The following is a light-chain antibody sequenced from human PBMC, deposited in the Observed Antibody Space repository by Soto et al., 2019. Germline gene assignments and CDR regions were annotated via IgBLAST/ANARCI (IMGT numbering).Light chain of an antibody. Sequence: EIVMTQSPATLSVSPGERATLSCRASQSVSSDLACYKQKPGQAPRLLIYDASTRATAIPARFSGSGSGAECPLAISSLQSEDFAVYYWQQYNNWPRTFGQGTKVEIK. V-gene: IGKV3-15*01. CDR3: QQYNNWPRT. J-gene: IGKJ1*01. CDR1: QSVSSD. CDR2: DAS.